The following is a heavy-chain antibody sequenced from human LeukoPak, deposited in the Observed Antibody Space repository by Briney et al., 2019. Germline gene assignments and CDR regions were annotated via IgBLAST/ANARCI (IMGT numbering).Heavy chain of an antibody. CDR3: TIRAVAGHYYYYMDV. CDR1: GGSFSGYY. J-gene: IGHJ6*03. V-gene: IGHV4-34*01. CDR2: INHSGST. Sequence: PSETLSLTCAVYGGSFSGYYWSWIRQPPGKGLEWIGEINHSGSTNYNPSLKSRVTISVDTSKNQFSLKLSSVTAADTAVYYATIRAVAGHYYYYMDVWGKGTTVTVSS. D-gene: IGHD2-15*01.